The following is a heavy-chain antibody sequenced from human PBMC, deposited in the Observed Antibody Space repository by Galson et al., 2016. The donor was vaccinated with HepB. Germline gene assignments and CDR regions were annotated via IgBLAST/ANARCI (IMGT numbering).Heavy chain of an antibody. CDR1: GFTLNSGEVG. CDR2: TYWHVDK. Sequence: PALVKPTQTLTLTCSYSGFTLNSGEVGVGWLRQPPGKALEWLGITYWHVDKRYRPSLKSRLSITKDASKREVVLTMTNMDPVDTGTYYCAHGAFYYGSGGCVWAFDVWGPGTMVSVSS. CDR3: AHGAFYYGSGGCVWAFDV. V-gene: IGHV2-5*01. J-gene: IGHJ3*01. D-gene: IGHD3-22*01.